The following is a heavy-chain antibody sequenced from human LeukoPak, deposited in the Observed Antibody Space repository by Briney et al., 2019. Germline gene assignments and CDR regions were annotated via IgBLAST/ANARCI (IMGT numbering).Heavy chain of an antibody. V-gene: IGHV1-69*05. J-gene: IGHJ5*02. CDR1: AGTLTSYA. Sequence: ASVKVSCKASAGTLTSYAISWVRQAPGQGLEWMGGIIPIFGTANYAQKFQGRVTITTDESTSTAYMELSSLRSEDTAVYYCARNPIAAAGRWFDPWGQGTLVTVSS. D-gene: IGHD6-13*01. CDR2: IIPIFGTA. CDR3: ARNPIAAAGRWFDP.